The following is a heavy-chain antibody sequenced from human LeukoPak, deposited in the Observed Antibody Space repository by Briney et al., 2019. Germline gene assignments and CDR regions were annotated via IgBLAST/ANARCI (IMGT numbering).Heavy chain of an antibody. CDR3: AKEVDGRHYKRDGLNRDWYVDV. CDR2: VSGHGGGT. J-gene: IGHJ2*01. V-gene: IGHV3-23*01. CDR1: GFTFCEYY. Sequence: GGSLRLSCAPSGFTFCEYYMSWMRQAPGGGGEWVLYVSGHGGGTYITHSVRGGFTLSRENSQKTLFLQMNRLRGEDTGVFFCAKEVDGRHYKRDGLNRDWYVDVWGRGTLVTVSS. D-gene: IGHD1-14*01.